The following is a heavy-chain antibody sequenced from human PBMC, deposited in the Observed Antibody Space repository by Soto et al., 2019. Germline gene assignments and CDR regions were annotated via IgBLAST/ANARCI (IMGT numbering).Heavy chain of an antibody. CDR2: ISYDGSNK. CDR3: AKDSSPYDSSGYWGY. V-gene: IGHV3-30*18. J-gene: IGHJ4*02. D-gene: IGHD3-22*01. CDR1: GFTFSSYG. Sequence: QVQLVESGGGVVQPGRSLRLSCAASGFTFSSYGMHWVRQAPGKGLEWVAVISYDGSNKYYADSVKGRFTISRDNSKNTLYLQMNSLRAEDTAVYYCAKDSSPYDSSGYWGYWGQGTLVTVSS.